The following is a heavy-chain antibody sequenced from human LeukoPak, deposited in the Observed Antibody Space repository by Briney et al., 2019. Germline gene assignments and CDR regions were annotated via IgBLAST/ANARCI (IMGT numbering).Heavy chain of an antibody. V-gene: IGHV4-39*07. CDR1: GGTISSSSYY. Sequence: SETLSLTCTVSGGTISSSSYYWGWIRQPPGKGLEWIGSIYYSGSTYYNPSLKSRVTISVDTSKNQFSLKLSSVTAADTAVYYCARDALKAAAGTTRPYYFDYRGQGTLVTVSS. CDR2: IYYSGST. CDR3: ARDALKAAAGTTRPYYFDY. D-gene: IGHD6-13*01. J-gene: IGHJ4*02.